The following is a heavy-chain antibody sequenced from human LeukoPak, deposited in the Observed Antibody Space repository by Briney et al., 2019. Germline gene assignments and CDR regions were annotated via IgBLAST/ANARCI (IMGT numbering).Heavy chain of an antibody. D-gene: IGHD6-13*01. CDR2: INPSGGST. CDR3: ARETSPGSSSWYIIDP. J-gene: IGHJ5*02. V-gene: IGHV1-46*01. Sequence: ASVTVSCKASGYTFTSYYMHWVRQAPGQGLEWMGIINPSGGSTSYAQKFQGRVTMTRDMSTSTVYMELSSLRSEDTAVYYCARETSPGSSSWYIIDPRGQGTLVTVSS. CDR1: GYTFTSYY.